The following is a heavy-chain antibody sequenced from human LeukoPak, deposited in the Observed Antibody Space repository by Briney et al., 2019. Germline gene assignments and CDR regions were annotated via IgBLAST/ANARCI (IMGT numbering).Heavy chain of an antibody. CDR1: GFTFSSYS. D-gene: IGHD3-9*01. V-gene: IGHV3-21*01. J-gene: IGHJ4*02. CDR3: ARDNDLLRYFDWPLDY. Sequence: GGSLRLSCAASGFTFSSYSMNWVRQAPGKGLEWVSSISSSSSYIYYADSVKGRFTISRDNAKDSLYLQMNSLRAEDTAVYYCARDNDLLRYFDWPLDYWGQGTLVTVSS. CDR2: ISSSSSYI.